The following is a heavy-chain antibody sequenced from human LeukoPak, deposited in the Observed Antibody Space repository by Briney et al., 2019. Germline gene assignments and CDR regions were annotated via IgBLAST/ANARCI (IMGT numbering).Heavy chain of an antibody. CDR3: AKGGSSWYSYYGMDV. CDR1: GFTFTNYV. V-gene: IGHV3-48*03. J-gene: IGHJ6*02. D-gene: IGHD6-13*01. Sequence: PGGSLRLSCAASGFTFTNYVMNWVRQAPGKGLEWISYISSSGSITFYADSEKGRFTISRDNARNSLYLQMNSLRAEDTAVYYCAKGGSSWYSYYGMDVWGQGTTVTVSS. CDR2: ISSSGSIT.